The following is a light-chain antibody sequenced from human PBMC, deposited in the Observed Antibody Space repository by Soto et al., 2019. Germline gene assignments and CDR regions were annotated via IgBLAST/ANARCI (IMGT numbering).Light chain of an antibody. CDR1: QSISSL. Sequence: DIQMTQSPSSLSASVGDRVTITCRASQSISSLLNWYQQKPGKAPKLLIYAASSLHSGVPSRFSGSGSGTDFNLTISNLQPEDFATYYCQQTYSTLLFTFGPGTTVDIK. J-gene: IGKJ3*01. CDR2: AAS. CDR3: QQTYSTLLFT. V-gene: IGKV1-39*01.